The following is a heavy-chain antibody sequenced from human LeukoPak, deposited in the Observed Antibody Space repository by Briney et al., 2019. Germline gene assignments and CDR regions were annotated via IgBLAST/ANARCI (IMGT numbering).Heavy chain of an antibody. D-gene: IGHD3-22*01. Sequence: GGALRLSCAASGFTFSNYWMSWVRQAPGKGLEWVANIKQDRSEKYFVDSVKGRFTISRDNAKNSLYLQMTSLRAEDTAVYYCARSSVAYSYDSSGYSPVYYFDYWGQGTLVTVSS. CDR2: IKQDRSEK. CDR1: GFTFSNYW. CDR3: ARSSVAYSYDSSGYSPVYYFDY. V-gene: IGHV3-7*01. J-gene: IGHJ4*02.